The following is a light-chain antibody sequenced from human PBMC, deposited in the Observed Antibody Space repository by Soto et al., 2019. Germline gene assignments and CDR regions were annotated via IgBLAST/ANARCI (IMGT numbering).Light chain of an antibody. J-gene: IGKJ4*01. CDR2: AAS. CDR3: QQLNSYPLA. V-gene: IGKV1-9*01. Sequence: IQLTQTPTSLFAAVRDRDTITXXVSQGISSYLAWYQQKPGKAPKLLIYAASTLQSGVPSRFSGSGSGTEFTLTFCGLQPEDFATYYCQQLNSYPLAFGGGTKVDIK. CDR1: QGISSY.